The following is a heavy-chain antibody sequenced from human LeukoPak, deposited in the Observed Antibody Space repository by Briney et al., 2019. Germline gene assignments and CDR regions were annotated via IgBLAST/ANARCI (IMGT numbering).Heavy chain of an antibody. CDR2: IWYDGSNK. Sequence: PGGSLRLSCAASGFTFSSYGMHRVRQAPGKGLEWVAVIWYDGSNKYYADSVKGRFTISRDNSKNTLYLQMNSLRAEDTAVYYCARRGAAGRPTYYYFDYWGQGTLVTVSS. CDR3: ARRGAAGRPTYYYFDY. J-gene: IGHJ4*02. CDR1: GFTFSSYG. D-gene: IGHD6-13*01. V-gene: IGHV3-33*01.